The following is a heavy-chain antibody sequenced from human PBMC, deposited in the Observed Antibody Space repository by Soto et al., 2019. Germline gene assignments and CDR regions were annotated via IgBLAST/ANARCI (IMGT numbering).Heavy chain of an antibody. J-gene: IGHJ5*02. CDR2: IYNSGNT. D-gene: IGHD1-26*01. CDR1: GGSISFFY. Sequence: SETLSLTCTVSGGSISFFYWYWIRQPAGKGREWVGHIYNSGNTNYNPSLKSRVTISVDASENHLSLKLSSMTAADTAVYYCARDMHAGFTHYFDPWGQGTLVTVSS. V-gene: IGHV4-4*07. CDR3: ARDMHAGFTHYFDP.